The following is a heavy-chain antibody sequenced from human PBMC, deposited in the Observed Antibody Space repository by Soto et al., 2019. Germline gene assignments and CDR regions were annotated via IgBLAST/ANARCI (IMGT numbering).Heavy chain of an antibody. CDR2: ITTSSGTI. D-gene: IGHD2-15*01. CDR3: ATGYCSGGSCPIFDY. V-gene: IGHV3-48*01. J-gene: IGHJ4*02. Sequence: SLRLSCAASGFSFTTYGMNWVRQAPGKGLEWVSYITTSSGTIYYADSVKGRFTISRDNAKNSLYLQMHSLRAEDTAVYYCATGYCSGGSCPIFDYWGQGTLVTVSS. CDR1: GFSFTTYG.